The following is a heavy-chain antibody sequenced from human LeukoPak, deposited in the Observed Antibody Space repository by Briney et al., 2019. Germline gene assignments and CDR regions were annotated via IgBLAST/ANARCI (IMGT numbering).Heavy chain of an antibody. CDR1: GGTFSSYA. J-gene: IGHJ6*02. Sequence: ASVKVSCKASGGTFSSYAISWVRQAPGQGLEWMGGIIPIFGTANYAQKFQGRVTITADESTSTAYMELSSLRSEDTAVYYCARDRSIAAAVERYGMDVWGQGTTVTVSS. D-gene: IGHD6-13*01. CDR2: IIPIFGTA. CDR3: ARDRSIAAAVERYGMDV. V-gene: IGHV1-69*13.